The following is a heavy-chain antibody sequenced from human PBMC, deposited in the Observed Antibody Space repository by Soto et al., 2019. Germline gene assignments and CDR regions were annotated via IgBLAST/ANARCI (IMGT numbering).Heavy chain of an antibody. D-gene: IGHD1-26*01. J-gene: IGHJ2*01. CDR2: IVVGSGYT. Sequence: ASVKVSCKASGFTFTSSAVQWVRQARGQRLEWIGWIVVGSGYTNYAQKFQERVTITRDMSTSTAYMELSSLRSEDTAVYYCAAGIVGAKRVYWYFDLWGRGTLVTVSS. CDR3: AAGIVGAKRVYWYFDL. CDR1: GFTFTSSA. V-gene: IGHV1-58*01.